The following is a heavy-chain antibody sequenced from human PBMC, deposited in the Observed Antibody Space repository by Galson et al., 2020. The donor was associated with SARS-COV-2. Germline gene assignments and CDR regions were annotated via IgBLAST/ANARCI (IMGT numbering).Heavy chain of an antibody. CDR3: ARARTVTTSIYFED. Sequence: SGPTLVKPTQTLTLTCSFSGFSLIPSGMCVSWIRQPPGKALEWLARIDWDDDKYYSTSLKTRLTISKDTSRNQVVLTMTNMDPVDTATYYCARARTVTTSIYFEDWGQGILVTVSS. V-gene: IGHV2-70*11. CDR2: IDWDDDK. J-gene: IGHJ4*02. D-gene: IGHD4-17*01. CDR1: GFSLIPSGMC.